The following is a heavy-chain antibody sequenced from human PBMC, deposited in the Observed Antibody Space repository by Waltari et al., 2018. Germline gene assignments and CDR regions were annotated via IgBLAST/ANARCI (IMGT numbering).Heavy chain of an antibody. V-gene: IGHV3-15*01. Sequence: EVQLVESGGRLVKPGGSLRLSCAASGFTFYNAWMNWLRQAPGKGLEWVGRIKSNTDGGTTDYAAPVKGRFTISRDTSKNTLYLQINSLKIEDTAVYYCTTDRYAEYVFDHWGQGTLVTVSS. CDR3: TTDRYAEYVFDH. J-gene: IGHJ4*02. CDR2: IKSNTDGGTT. CDR1: GFTFYNAW. D-gene: IGHD4-17*01.